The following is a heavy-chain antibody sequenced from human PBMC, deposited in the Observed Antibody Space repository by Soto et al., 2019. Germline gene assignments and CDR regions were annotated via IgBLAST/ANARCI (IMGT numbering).Heavy chain of an antibody. CDR3: VTPHCSGHRCHLTY. V-gene: IGHV4-39*02. CDR2: VYYGGGT. Sequence: PSETLSLTCTVSRGSISSSSHYWGWIRQPPGKGLEWIGTVYYGGGTKYNPSLKSRVTIAVDTSQNHFSLKLTSVTAADTAIYYCVTPHCSGHRCHLTYWGRGSPVTVSS. CDR1: RGSISSSSHY. D-gene: IGHD6-25*01. J-gene: IGHJ1*01.